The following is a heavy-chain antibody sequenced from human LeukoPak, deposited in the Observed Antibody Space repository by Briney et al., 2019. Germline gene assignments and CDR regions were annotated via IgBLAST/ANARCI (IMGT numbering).Heavy chain of an antibody. Sequence: GRSLRLSCAASGFTFSSYGMHWVRQAPGKGLEWVAVIWYDGSNKYYADSVKGRFTISRDNSKNTLYLQMNSLRAEDTAVYYCARGATITGGCYYYYMDVWGKGTTVTVSS. CDR3: ARGATITGGCYYYYMDV. CDR2: IWYDGSNK. J-gene: IGHJ6*03. CDR1: GFTFSSYG. V-gene: IGHV3-33*01. D-gene: IGHD5-12*01.